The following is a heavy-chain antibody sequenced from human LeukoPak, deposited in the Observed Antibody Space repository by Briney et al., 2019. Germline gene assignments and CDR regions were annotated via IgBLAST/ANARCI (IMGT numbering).Heavy chain of an antibody. Sequence: GGSLRLSCAASGFTFSNYGMQWVRQAPGKGLEWVAVISYTGETKYYGDSVKGRFTISRDNSKNTLYLQMNSLRAEDTAVYYCVREGRKEMATIHWFDPWGQGTLVTVSS. CDR1: GFTFSNYG. CDR3: VREGRKEMATIHWFDP. V-gene: IGHV3-30*03. D-gene: IGHD5-24*01. J-gene: IGHJ5*02. CDR2: ISYTGETK.